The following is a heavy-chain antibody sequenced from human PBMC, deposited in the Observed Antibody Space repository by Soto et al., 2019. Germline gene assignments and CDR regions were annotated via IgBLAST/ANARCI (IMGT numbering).Heavy chain of an antibody. Sequence: PGESPKISCQGSCYTFTSYWTGWVRQMPGKGLEYMGIIYPGDSDTRYSPSFQGQVTISADKSISTAYLQWSSLKASDTAMYYCSGGGVRGVITRTRDYYGMDVWGQGTTVTVSS. V-gene: IGHV5-51*01. J-gene: IGHJ6*02. CDR3: SGGGVRGVITRTRDYYGMDV. D-gene: IGHD3-10*01. CDR1: CYTFTSYW. CDR2: IYPGDSDT.